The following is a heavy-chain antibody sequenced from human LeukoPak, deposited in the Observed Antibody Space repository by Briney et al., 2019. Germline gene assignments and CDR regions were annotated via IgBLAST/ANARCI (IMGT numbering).Heavy chain of an antibody. CDR3: ATVRGCGGDCYYLDY. V-gene: IGHV3-30-3*01. D-gene: IGHD2-21*02. J-gene: IGHJ4*02. Sequence: GGSLRLSCAASGFTFSSYAMHWVRQAPGKGLEWVAVISYDGSNKYYADSVKGRFTISRDNSKNTLYLQMNSLRAEDTAVYYCATVRGCGGDCYYLDYWGQGTLVTVSS. CDR1: GFTFSSYA. CDR2: ISYDGSNK.